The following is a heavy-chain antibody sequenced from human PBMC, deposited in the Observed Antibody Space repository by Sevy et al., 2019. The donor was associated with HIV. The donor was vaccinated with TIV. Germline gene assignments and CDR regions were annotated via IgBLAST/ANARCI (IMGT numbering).Heavy chain of an antibody. V-gene: IGHV3-23*01. CDR2: ISGSGGST. Sequence: GGSLRLSCAASGFSLRSYAMSWVRQAPGKGLEWVSFISGSGGSTYYADSVKGRFTISRDNSKKTLYMQMNSLRVEDPAVYYGAKDVWFGDLSGLYYYYGMDVWGQGTTVTVSS. CDR1: GFSLRSYA. J-gene: IGHJ6*02. D-gene: IGHD3-10*01. CDR3: AKDVWFGDLSGLYYYYGMDV.